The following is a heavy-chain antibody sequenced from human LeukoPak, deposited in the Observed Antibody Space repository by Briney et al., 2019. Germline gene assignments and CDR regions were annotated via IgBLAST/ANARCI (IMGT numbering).Heavy chain of an antibody. Sequence: SETLSLTCTVSGGSISSYYWSWIRQPPGRGLEWIGYIYYSGSTNYNPSLKSRVTISVDTSKNQFSLKLSSVTAADTAVYYCARSGLLWFGELPNDAFDIWGQGTMVTVS. J-gene: IGHJ3*02. D-gene: IGHD3-10*01. CDR2: IYYSGST. CDR3: ARSGLLWFGELPNDAFDI. V-gene: IGHV4-59*01. CDR1: GGSISSYY.